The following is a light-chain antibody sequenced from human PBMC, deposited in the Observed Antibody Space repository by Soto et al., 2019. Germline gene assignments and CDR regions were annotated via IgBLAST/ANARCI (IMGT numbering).Light chain of an antibody. Sequence: EVVMTQSPATLSVSPGDRATLSCRASQSVADNLAWYQQKPGQAPRLLIYVASTRATGIPARFSGSGSGTQFPLTISSLQSEDFALYYCQQSNNWPYTFGQGTKLEIK. CDR1: QSVADN. CDR2: VAS. V-gene: IGKV3-15*01. J-gene: IGKJ2*01. CDR3: QQSNNWPYT.